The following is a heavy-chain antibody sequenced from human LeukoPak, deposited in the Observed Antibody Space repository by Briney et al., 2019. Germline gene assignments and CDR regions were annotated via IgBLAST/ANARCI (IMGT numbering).Heavy chain of an antibody. CDR2: IYSGGST. D-gene: IGHD3-22*01. CDR1: GFTVSSNY. J-gene: IGHJ4*02. V-gene: IGHV3-53*01. CDR3: AKDISRINVIVVAPGRGIDY. Sequence: GGSLRLSCAASGFTVSSNYMSWVRQAPGKGLEWVSVIYSGGSTYYADSVKGRFTISRDNSKNTLYLQMNSLRAEDTAVYYCAKDISRINVIVVAPGRGIDYWGQGTLVTVSS.